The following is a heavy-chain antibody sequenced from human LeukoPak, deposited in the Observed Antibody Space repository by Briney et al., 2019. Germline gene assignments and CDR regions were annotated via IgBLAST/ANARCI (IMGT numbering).Heavy chain of an antibody. Sequence: SVKVSCKASGGTFSSYAISWVRQAPGQGLEWVGGIIPIFGTANYAQKFQGRVTITADKSTSTAYMELSSLRSEDTAVYYCARAFSSGYDRWIYYFDYWGQGTLVTVSS. CDR3: ARAFSSGYDRWIYYFDY. D-gene: IGHD5-12*01. J-gene: IGHJ4*02. CDR2: IIPIFGTA. CDR1: GGTFSSYA. V-gene: IGHV1-69*06.